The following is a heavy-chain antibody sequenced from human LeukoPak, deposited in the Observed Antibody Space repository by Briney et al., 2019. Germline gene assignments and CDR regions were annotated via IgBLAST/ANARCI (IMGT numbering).Heavy chain of an antibody. CDR2: INPNSGGT. D-gene: IGHD3-22*01. CDR1: GYTFTGYY. CDR3: ARVGYYYDNGGYYDY. V-gene: IGHV1-2*02. Sequence: ASVKVSCKASGYTFTGYYMHWVRQAPGQGLEWMGWINPNSGGTNYAQKFQGRVTMTRDTSISTAYMELSRLRSDDTAVYYCARVGYYYDNGGYYDYWGQGTLVTVSS. J-gene: IGHJ4*02.